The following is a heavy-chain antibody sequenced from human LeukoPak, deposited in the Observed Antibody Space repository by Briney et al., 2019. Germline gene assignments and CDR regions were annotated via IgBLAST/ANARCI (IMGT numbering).Heavy chain of an antibody. J-gene: IGHJ5*02. CDR1: GGSISSSISN. CDR2: IYYRGTT. D-gene: IGHD2-2*01. Sequence: SETLSLTCTVSGGSISSSISNWGWIRQPPGKGLEWIGSIYYRGTTYYNPSLKSRVTISVDTSKNQFSLNLNSVTAADTAIYYCATHVSIVAPATLNYGDNWFDPWGQGTLVIVSS. V-gene: IGHV4-39*01. CDR3: ATHVSIVAPATLNYGDNWFDP.